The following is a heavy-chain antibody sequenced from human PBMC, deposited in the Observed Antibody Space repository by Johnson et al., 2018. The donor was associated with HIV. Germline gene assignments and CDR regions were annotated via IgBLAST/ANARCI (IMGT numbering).Heavy chain of an antibody. Sequence: VQLVESGGGLVQPGGSLRLSCAASGFTVSSNYMSWVRQAPGKGLEWVSLIYSGDTTYYADSVKDRFTISRDNSKNTLYLQMNSLRAEDTALYYCARAYSYGVFDIWGQGTMVTVSS. CDR3: ARAYSYGVFDI. CDR2: IYSGDTT. D-gene: IGHD5-18*01. CDR1: GFTVSSNY. V-gene: IGHV3-66*01. J-gene: IGHJ3*02.